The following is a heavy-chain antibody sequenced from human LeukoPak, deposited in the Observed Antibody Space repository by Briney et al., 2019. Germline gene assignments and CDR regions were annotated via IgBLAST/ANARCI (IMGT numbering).Heavy chain of an antibody. CDR1: GGSFSGYY. Sequence: SETLSLTCAVYGGSFSGYYWSWIRQPPGKGLEWIGEINHSGSTNYNPSLKSRVTISVDTSKNQFSLKLNSVTAVDTAVYYCARTQLLLWFGELLYYYYYGMDVWGQGTTVTVSS. V-gene: IGHV4-34*01. CDR2: INHSGST. D-gene: IGHD3-10*01. CDR3: ARTQLLLWFGELLYYYYYGMDV. J-gene: IGHJ6*02.